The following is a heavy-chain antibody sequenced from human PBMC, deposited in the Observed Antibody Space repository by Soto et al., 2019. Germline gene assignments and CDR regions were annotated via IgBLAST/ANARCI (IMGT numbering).Heavy chain of an antibody. V-gene: IGHV1-18*04. Sequence: ASVKVSCKASGYSFTSYGISWVRQAPGQGLEWMGWISAYNGNTNYEQKLQGRVTMTTDTSTSTAYMELRSLRSDDTAVYYCASVRCSSTSCYFGEDYYNYGLDFWGQGTTVTVSS. CDR1: GYSFTSYG. J-gene: IGHJ6*01. CDR2: ISAYNGNT. CDR3: ASVRCSSTSCYFGEDYYNYGLDF. D-gene: IGHD2-2*01.